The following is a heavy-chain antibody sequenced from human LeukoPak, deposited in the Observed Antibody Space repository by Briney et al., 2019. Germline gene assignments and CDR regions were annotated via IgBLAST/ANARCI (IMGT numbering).Heavy chain of an antibody. Sequence: GGSLRLSCAASGFTFSNAWMSWVRQAPGKGLEWVSVIYSGGSTYYADSVKGRFTISRDNSKNTLYLQMNSLRAEDTAVYYCAREISSDGAFDIWGQGTMVTVSS. D-gene: IGHD2-15*01. CDR3: AREISSDGAFDI. V-gene: IGHV3-66*01. CDR2: IYSGGST. J-gene: IGHJ3*02. CDR1: GFTFSNAW.